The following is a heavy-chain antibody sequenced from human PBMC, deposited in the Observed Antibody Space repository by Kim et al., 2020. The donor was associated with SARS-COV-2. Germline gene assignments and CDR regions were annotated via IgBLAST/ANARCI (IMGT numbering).Heavy chain of an antibody. CDR2: IAHDGRIQ. J-gene: IGHJ4*02. Sequence: GGSLRLSCAASGFSFSNHAMHWVRQAPGMGLEWLAVIAHDGRIQIYADSVRGRFTISRDDPKNTLFLEMSSLRPEDTAVYYCAGDPFAGGPDYLDYWGQGTLVTVSS. CDR1: GFSFSNHA. V-gene: IGHV3-30*03. CDR3: AGDPFAGGPDYLDY.